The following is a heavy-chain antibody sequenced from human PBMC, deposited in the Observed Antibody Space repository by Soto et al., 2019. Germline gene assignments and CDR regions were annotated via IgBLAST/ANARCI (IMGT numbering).Heavy chain of an antibody. D-gene: IGHD3-10*01. CDR2: IYYSGST. J-gene: IGHJ4*02. Sequence: QVQLQESGPGLVKPSQTLSLTSTVSGGSISSSGYNWSWIRQHPGKGLDWIGYIYYSGSTYYNPSLNPSVTISVYTSRNQFSLKLSAVTAADTVVYFCARYGSGSYYPTSFDYWGQGTLVTVSS. CDR1: GGSISSSGYN. V-gene: IGHV4-31*03. CDR3: ARYGSGSYYPTSFDY.